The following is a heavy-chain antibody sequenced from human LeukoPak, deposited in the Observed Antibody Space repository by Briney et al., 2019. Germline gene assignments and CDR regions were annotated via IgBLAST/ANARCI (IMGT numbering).Heavy chain of an antibody. CDR3: AKGSDQLLYGVYFDY. CDR2: ISGSGGST. V-gene: IGHV3-23*01. CDR1: GFTFSSYS. D-gene: IGHD2-2*02. J-gene: IGHJ4*02. Sequence: GGSLRLSCAASGFTFSSYSMNWVRQAPGKGLEWVSAISGSGGSTYYADSVKGRFTISRDNSKNTLYLQMNSLRAEDTAVYYCAKGSDQLLYGVYFDYWGQGTLVTVSS.